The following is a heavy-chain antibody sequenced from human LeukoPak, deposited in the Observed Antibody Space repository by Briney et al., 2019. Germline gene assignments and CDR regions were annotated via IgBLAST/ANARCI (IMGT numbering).Heavy chain of an antibody. CDR3: AKVNSGDLLIDY. CDR1: GFTFSSYG. J-gene: IGHJ4*02. Sequence: GGSLRLSCAASGFTFSSYGTHWVRQAPGKGLEWVALIRYDGTNKYYADSVKGRFTISRDNSKNTLYLQMKSLRAEDTAVYYCAKVNSGDLLIDYWGQGILVTVSS. D-gene: IGHD2-21*02. CDR2: IRYDGTNK. V-gene: IGHV3-30*02.